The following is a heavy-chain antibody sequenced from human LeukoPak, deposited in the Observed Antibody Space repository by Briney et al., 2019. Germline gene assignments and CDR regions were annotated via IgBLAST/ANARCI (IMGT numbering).Heavy chain of an antibody. V-gene: IGHV3-30*02. CDR3: ATMQWLEGVDWFDP. J-gene: IGHJ5*02. Sequence: GGSLRLSCAASGFIFSNYGMHWARQAPGKGLEWVAFIRYDESNKFYADSVKGRFTISRDNSKNILFLQMNSLRAEDTAVYYCATMQWLEGVDWFDPWGQGTLVTVSS. CDR2: IRYDESNK. CDR1: GFIFSNYG. D-gene: IGHD6-19*01.